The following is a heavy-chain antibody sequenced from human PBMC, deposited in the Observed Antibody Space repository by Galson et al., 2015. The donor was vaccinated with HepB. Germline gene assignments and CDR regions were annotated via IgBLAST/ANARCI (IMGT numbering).Heavy chain of an antibody. CDR1: GGTFSKYA. CDR3: ALARDPNPTYYSSVNYGMDV. J-gene: IGHJ6*02. D-gene: IGHD2-2*01. V-gene: IGHV1-69*01. Sequence: SCKASGGTFSKYAITWVRQAPGQGLEWMGGIIPFFGTPIYAQRFQGRVTITADESTTTAHMELSSLRSDDTAVFYCALARDPNPTYYSSVNYGMDVWGQGTTVTVSS. CDR2: IIPFFGTP.